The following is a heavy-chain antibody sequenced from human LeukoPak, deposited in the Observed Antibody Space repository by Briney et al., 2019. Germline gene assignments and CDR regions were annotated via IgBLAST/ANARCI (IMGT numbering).Heavy chain of an antibody. J-gene: IGHJ4*02. CDR1: GFSFNNYW. V-gene: IGHV3-74*01. D-gene: IGHD5-24*01. CDR3: AREEMATMGAPVPPYYFDY. Sequence: GGSLRLSCAGSGFSFNNYWMHWVRQAPGKGLVWVSRIHSDGRITTYADSVKGRFTISRDNSKNTLYLQMNSLRAEDTAVYYCAREEMATMGAPVPPYYFDYWGQGTLVTVSS. CDR2: IHSDGRIT.